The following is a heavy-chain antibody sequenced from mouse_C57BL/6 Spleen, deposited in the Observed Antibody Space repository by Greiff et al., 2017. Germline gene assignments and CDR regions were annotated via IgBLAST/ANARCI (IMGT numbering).Heavy chain of an antibody. J-gene: IGHJ4*01. Sequence: DVMLVESGGGLVKPGGSLKLSCAASGFTFSSYAMSWVRQTPEKRLEWVATISDGGSYTYYPDNVKGRFTISRDNAKNNLYLQMSHLKSEDTAMYYCATGTSYAMDYWGQGTSVTVSS. CDR3: ATGTSYAMDY. D-gene: IGHD4-1*01. CDR1: GFTFSSYA. V-gene: IGHV5-4*03. CDR2: ISDGGSYT.